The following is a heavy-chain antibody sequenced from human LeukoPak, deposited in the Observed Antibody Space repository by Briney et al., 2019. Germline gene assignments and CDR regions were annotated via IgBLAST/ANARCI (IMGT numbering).Heavy chain of an antibody. V-gene: IGHV3-33*06. CDR3: AKDSCDLDDYRYFDY. D-gene: IGHD4-11*01. CDR1: GFIFSSCN. Sequence: GRSLKLSCVASGFIFSSCNMHWLRQAPGKGLEWVALIWYDGSKKYYTDSVKGRFTISRDNSKNTVYLEMNSVRAEDTALYYCAKDSCDLDDYRYFDYWGQGSLITVSS. CDR2: IWYDGSKK. J-gene: IGHJ4*02.